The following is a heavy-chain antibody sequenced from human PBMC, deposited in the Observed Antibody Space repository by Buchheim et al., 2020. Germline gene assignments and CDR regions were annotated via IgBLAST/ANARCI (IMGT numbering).Heavy chain of an antibody. CDR2: IIPILGIA. V-gene: IGHV1-69*08. Sequence: QVQLVQSGAEVKKPGSSVKVSCKASGGTFSSYTISWVRQAPGQGLEWMGRIIPILGIANYAQKFQGRVTITADKSTSTAYMELSSLRSEDTAVYYCAREGSYYYDSSGPGWFDPWGQGTL. CDR1: GGTFSSYT. CDR3: AREGSYYYDSSGPGWFDP. D-gene: IGHD3-22*01. J-gene: IGHJ5*02.